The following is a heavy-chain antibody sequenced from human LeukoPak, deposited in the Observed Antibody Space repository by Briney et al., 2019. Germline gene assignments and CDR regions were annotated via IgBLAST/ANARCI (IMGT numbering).Heavy chain of an antibody. CDR1: GFTFINYA. D-gene: IGHD3-22*01. V-gene: IGHV3-21*01. CDR3: ARDRDTFFNTVITPFDY. J-gene: IGHJ4*02. Sequence: GGSLRLSCAASGFTFINYAMTWVRQAPGKGLEWVSSISSTSSYIYYADSVKGRFTISRDNAKNSLHLQMNSLRAEDTAVYYCARDRDTFFNTVITPFDYWGQGTLVTVSS. CDR2: ISSTSSYI.